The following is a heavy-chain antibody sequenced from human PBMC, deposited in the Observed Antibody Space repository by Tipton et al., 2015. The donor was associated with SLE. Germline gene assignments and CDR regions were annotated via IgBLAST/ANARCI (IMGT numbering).Heavy chain of an antibody. CDR3: AKDMYSSGTYFDY. Sequence: RSLRLSCAASGFTFDDYAMHWVRQAPGKGLEWASGISWNSGSIGYADSVKGRFTISRDNAKNSLYLQMNSLRAEDTALYYCAKDMYSSGTYFDYWGQGTLVTVSS. V-gene: IGHV3-9*01. CDR1: GFTFDDYA. CDR2: ISWNSGSI. J-gene: IGHJ4*02. D-gene: IGHD3-22*01.